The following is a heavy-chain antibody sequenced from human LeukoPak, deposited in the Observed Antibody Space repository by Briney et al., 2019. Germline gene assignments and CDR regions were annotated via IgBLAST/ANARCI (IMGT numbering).Heavy chain of an antibody. J-gene: IGHJ4*02. CDR3: ARAPTGYSSGWYDY. CDR1: GYTFTGYY. CDR2: INPNSGGT. D-gene: IGHD6-19*01. Sequence: ASVKVSCTASGYTFTGYYMHWVRQAPGQGLEWMGWINPNSGGTNYAQKLQGRVTMTRDTSISTAYMELSRLRSDDTAVYYCARAPTGYSSGWYDYWGQGTLVTVSS. V-gene: IGHV1-2*02.